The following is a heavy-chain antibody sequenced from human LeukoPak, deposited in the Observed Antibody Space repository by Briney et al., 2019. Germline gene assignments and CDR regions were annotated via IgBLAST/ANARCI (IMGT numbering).Heavy chain of an antibody. J-gene: IGHJ6*03. Sequence: VSGPALVKPTQTLTLTCTFSGFSLSTSGMRVSWIRQPPGKALEWLARIDWDDDKFYSTSLKTRLTIPKDTSKNQVVLTMTNMDPVDTATYYCARSSYYYGSGSSESIYYYYYYMDVWGKGTTVTVSS. CDR3: ARSSYYYGSGSSESIYYYYYYMDV. CDR1: GFSLSTSGMR. D-gene: IGHD3-10*01. V-gene: IGHV2-70*04. CDR2: IDWDDDK.